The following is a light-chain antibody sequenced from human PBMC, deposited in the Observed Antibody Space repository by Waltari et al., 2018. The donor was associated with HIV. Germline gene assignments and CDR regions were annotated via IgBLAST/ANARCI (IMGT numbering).Light chain of an antibody. CDR3: LQCFTAPLT. V-gene: IGKV1-39*01. J-gene: IGKJ3*01. CDR1: QNIYRF. Sequence: DNQNTQSPSSLSASIGDRSPITCRASQNIYRFLSWYQQKPGKAPNLLVYDASSLQSGVPSRFSGSGSGTEFTLTISSLQVEDFATYYCLQCFTAPLTFGPGTKLDIK. CDR2: DAS.